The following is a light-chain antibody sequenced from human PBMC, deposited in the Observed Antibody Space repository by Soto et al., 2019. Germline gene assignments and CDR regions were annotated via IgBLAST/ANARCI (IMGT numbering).Light chain of an antibody. CDR1: QSVTTSY. V-gene: IGKV3D-15*01. CDR3: QQYNNWPWT. CDR2: GTS. J-gene: IGKJ1*01. Sequence: EIVMTQSAPTVSVSHGERSNLSCRASQSVTTSYLAWYQQKPGQAPRLLIYGTSNRATRIPDRFSGSGSGTDFTLTISSLQSEDVAVYYCQQYNNWPWTFGQRTKVDIK.